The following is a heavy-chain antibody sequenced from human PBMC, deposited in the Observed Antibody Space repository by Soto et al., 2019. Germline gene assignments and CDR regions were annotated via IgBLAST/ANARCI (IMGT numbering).Heavy chain of an antibody. J-gene: IGHJ4*02. CDR2: IDPSDSYT. CDR3: ARHPTYLRIQLWLEK. D-gene: IGHD5-18*01. V-gene: IGHV5-10-1*01. Sequence: PGESLKISCNGSGYSFTIYWISWVRQMPGKGLEWMGRIDPSDSYTNYSPSFQGHVTISADKSISTAYLQWSSLKASDTAMYYCARHPTYLRIQLWLEKWGQGTLVTVSS. CDR1: GYSFTIYW.